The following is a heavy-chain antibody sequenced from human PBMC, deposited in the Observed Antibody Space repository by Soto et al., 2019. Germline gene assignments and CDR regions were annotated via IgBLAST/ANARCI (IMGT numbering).Heavy chain of an antibody. J-gene: IGHJ2*01. Sequence: QVQLVESGGGVVQPGRSLRLSCEASGFTFSSYPMHWVRQAPGKGLEWMAIIADDGSSEHYAASVKGRFTISRHNSKNTLFLHMSSLTPEDTATYFCARDGSSSWYFDWYFDLWGRGTLVSVSS. CDR3: ARDGSSSWYFDWYFDL. D-gene: IGHD2-15*01. CDR2: IADDGSSE. V-gene: IGHV3-30-3*01. CDR1: GFTFSSYP.